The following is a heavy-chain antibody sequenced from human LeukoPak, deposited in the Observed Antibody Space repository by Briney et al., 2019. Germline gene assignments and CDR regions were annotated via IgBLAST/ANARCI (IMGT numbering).Heavy chain of an antibody. V-gene: IGHV4-59*11. CDR2: IYYSGST. CDR3: ARRYCSGGSCQEYYFDY. CDR1: GGSISSHY. D-gene: IGHD2-15*01. Sequence: SETLSLTCTVSGGSISSHYWSWIRQPPGKGLEWIGYIYYSGSTNYNPSLKSRVTISVGTSKNQFSLKLSSVTAADTAVYYCARRYCSGGSCQEYYFDYWGQGTLVTVSS. J-gene: IGHJ4*02.